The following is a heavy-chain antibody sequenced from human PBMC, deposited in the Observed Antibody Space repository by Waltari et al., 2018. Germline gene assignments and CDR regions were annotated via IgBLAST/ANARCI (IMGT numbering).Heavy chain of an antibody. J-gene: IGHJ4*02. D-gene: IGHD7-27*01. CDR3: ARDFNWGWDF. V-gene: IGHV3-7*03. CDR2: IKPDGSQQ. CDR1: GFTVSSNW. Sequence: EVQLVDSGGGLVQPGGSLRLSCAASGFTVSSNWMSWVRQAPGRGLEWLANIKPDGSQQYYVDSVRGRFSISRDNAKNSLYLQLNSLRAEDTAIYYCARDFNWGWDFWGQGTLVTVSS.